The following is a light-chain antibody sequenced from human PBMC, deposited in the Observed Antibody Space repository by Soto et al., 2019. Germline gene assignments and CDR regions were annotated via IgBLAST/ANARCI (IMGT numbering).Light chain of an antibody. Sequence: QSALTQPASVSGSPGQSITISCTGTSSDAGGYNYVSWYQQHPGKAPKLMIHDVSNRPSGVSNRFSGSKSGNTASLTISGLQAEDEADYYCSSYTSSSTPHVVFGGGTKLTVL. V-gene: IGLV2-14*01. CDR3: SSYTSSSTPHVV. J-gene: IGLJ2*01. CDR1: SSDAGGYNY. CDR2: DVS.